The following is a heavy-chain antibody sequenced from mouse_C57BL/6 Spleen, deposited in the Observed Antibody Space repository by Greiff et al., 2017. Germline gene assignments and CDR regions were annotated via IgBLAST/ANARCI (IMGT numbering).Heavy chain of an antibody. D-gene: IGHD1-1*01. CDR2: ISSGSSTI. Sequence: EVQGVESGGGLVKPGGSLKLSCAASGFTFSDYGMHWVRQAPEKGLEWVAYISSGSSTIYYADTVKGRFTISRDNAKNTLFLQMTSLRSEDTAMYYCAKGSPPHYYGSSPYYFAYWGQGTTLTVSS. CDR1: GFTFSDYG. CDR3: AKGSPPHYYGSSPYYFAY. V-gene: IGHV5-17*01. J-gene: IGHJ2*01.